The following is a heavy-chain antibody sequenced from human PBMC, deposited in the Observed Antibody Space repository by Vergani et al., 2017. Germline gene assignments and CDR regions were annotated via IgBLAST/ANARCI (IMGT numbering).Heavy chain of an antibody. CDR1: GFTFSSYA. V-gene: IGHV3-30*01. CDR2: ISYDGSNK. D-gene: IGHD6-19*01. J-gene: IGHJ4*02. CDR3: ARGDSSGWYVLDY. Sequence: VQLVESGGGVVQPGRSLRLSCAASGFTFSSYAMHWVRQAPGKGLEWVAVISYDGSNKYYADSVKGRFTISRDNSKNTLYLQMNSLRAEDTAVYYCARGDSSGWYVLDYWGQGTLVTVSS.